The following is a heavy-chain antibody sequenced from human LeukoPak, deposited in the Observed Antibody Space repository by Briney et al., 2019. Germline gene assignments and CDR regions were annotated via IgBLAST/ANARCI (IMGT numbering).Heavy chain of an antibody. CDR1: GFTFGDYL. D-gene: IGHD6-19*01. CDR2: ISGGTT. V-gene: IGHV3-49*03. Sequence: GGSLRLSCTASGFTFGDYLKSWFRQAPGKGLEWIGFISGGTTEYAASVKGRFTISRDDSTSIAYLQMNSLTTEDTAVYYCSRGSGWLSVYWGQGTLVTVSS. J-gene: IGHJ4*02. CDR3: SRGSGWLSVY.